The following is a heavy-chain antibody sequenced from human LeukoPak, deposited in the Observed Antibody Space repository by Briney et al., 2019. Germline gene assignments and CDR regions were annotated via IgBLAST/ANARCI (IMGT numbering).Heavy chain of an antibody. V-gene: IGHV3-21*01. CDR2: ISSSSSYI. Sequence: GGSLRLSCAASGSTFSSYSMNWVRQAPGKGLEWVSSISSSSSYIYYADSVKGRFTISRDNAKNSLYLQMNSLRAEDTAVYYCARDGSRGGAPWYYFDYWGQGTLVTVSS. J-gene: IGHJ4*02. D-gene: IGHD1-26*01. CDR3: ARDGSRGGAPWYYFDY. CDR1: GSTFSSYS.